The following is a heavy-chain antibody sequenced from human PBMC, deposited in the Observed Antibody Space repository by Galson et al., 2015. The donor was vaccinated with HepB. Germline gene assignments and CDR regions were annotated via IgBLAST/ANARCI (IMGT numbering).Heavy chain of an antibody. Sequence: SLRLSCAASGFTFSSYGMHWVRQAPGKGLEWVSSISSSSSYIYYADSVKGRFTISRDNAKNSLYLQMNSLRAEDTAVYYCARLGSSGWPAPSGYWGQGTLVTVSS. CDR3: ARLGSSGWPAPSGY. CDR2: ISSSSSYI. V-gene: IGHV3-21*01. D-gene: IGHD6-19*01. J-gene: IGHJ4*02. CDR1: GFTFSSYG.